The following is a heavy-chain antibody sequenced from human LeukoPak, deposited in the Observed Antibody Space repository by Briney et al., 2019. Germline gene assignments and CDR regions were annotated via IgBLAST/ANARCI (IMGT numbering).Heavy chain of an antibody. D-gene: IGHD5-18*01. CDR3: ARIEDVTRGYNHAYYFDY. J-gene: IGHJ4*02. Sequence: SETLSLTCTVSGYSISSDYYWGWIRQPPGKGLEWIGNIFHNGNTYYNPSLKSRVTMSIDTSKKQFSLKLRTATAADTAVYYCARIEDVTRGYNHAYYFDYWGQGTLVTVSS. V-gene: IGHV4-38-2*02. CDR2: IFHNGNT. CDR1: GYSISSDYY.